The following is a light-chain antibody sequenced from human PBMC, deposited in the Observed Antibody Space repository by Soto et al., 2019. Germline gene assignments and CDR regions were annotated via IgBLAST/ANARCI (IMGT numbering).Light chain of an antibody. J-gene: IGKJ1*01. CDR3: QQYDTFPRT. V-gene: IGKV1-8*01. CDR1: QGISSY. CDR2: AAS. Sequence: AIRMTQSPSSLSASTGGRVTITCRASQGISSYLAWYQQKPGKAPKLLIYAASTLQSGVPSRFSGSGSGTDFTLTISCLQSEDFATYYCQQYDTFPRTFGQGTKVDSK.